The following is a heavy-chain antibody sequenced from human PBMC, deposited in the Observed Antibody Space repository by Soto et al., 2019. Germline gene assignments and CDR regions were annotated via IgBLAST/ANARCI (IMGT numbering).Heavy chain of an antibody. CDR1: GYTFTSYA. Sequence: QVQLVQTGAEEKKPGASVKVSCKASGYTFTSYAVHWVRQAPGQSLEWMGWINAGKGNAKYSQKFQGRVTITRDTSASTAYMELSSLRSEDTAVYYCAVAPLLITWGQGTLVTVSS. J-gene: IGHJ5*02. CDR2: INAGKGNA. D-gene: IGHD2-21*01. V-gene: IGHV1-3*05. CDR3: AVAPLLIT.